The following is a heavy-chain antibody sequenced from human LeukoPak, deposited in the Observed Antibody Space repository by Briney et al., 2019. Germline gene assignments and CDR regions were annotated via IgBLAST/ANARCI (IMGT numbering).Heavy chain of an antibody. CDR1: GGSISSSSYY. D-gene: IGHD4-17*01. V-gene: IGHV4-39*01. Sequence: SGTLSLTCTVSGGSISSSSYYWGWIRQPPGKGLEWIGSIYYSGSTYYNPSLKSRVTISVDTSKNQFSLKLSSVTAADTAVYYCARHYGDYQDYWGQGTLVTVSS. J-gene: IGHJ4*02. CDR2: IYYSGST. CDR3: ARHYGDYQDY.